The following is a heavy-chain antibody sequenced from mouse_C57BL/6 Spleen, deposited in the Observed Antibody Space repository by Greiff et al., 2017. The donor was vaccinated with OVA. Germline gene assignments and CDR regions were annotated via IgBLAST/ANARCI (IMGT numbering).Heavy chain of an antibody. Sequence: VQLQQSGPELVKPGASVKMSCKASGYTFTDYNMHWVKQSHGKSLVWIGYINPNNGGTSYNQKFKGKATLTVNKSSSTAYMELRSLTSEDSAVYYCASKATDYFDYWGQGTTLTVSS. V-gene: IGHV1-22*01. CDR3: ASKATDYFDY. J-gene: IGHJ2*01. CDR2: INPNNGGT. CDR1: GYTFTDYN. D-gene: IGHD6-1*01.